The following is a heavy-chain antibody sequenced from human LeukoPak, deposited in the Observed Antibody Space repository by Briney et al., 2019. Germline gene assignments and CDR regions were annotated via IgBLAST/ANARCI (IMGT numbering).Heavy chain of an antibody. D-gene: IGHD2-15*01. CDR3: AKGGIVVVEAARPNDY. Sequence: SGGSLRLSCAASGFTFSSYAMSWVRQAPGKGLEWVSGISGSSTGTYYADSVKGRFTVSRDNSKNTLYLQMNSLRAEDTAVYYCAKGGIVVVEAARPNDYWGQGTLVIVSS. J-gene: IGHJ4*02. CDR1: GFTFSSYA. CDR2: ISGSSTGT. V-gene: IGHV3-23*01.